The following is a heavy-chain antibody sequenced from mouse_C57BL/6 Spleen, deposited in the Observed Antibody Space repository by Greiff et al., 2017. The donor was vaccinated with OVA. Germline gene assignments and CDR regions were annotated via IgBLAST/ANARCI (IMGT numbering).Heavy chain of an antibody. V-gene: IGHV2-9-1*01. CDR3: ARKRGNYGDYAMDY. D-gene: IGHD2-1*01. Sequence: QVQLKESGPGLVAPSQSLYITCTVSGFSLTSSAISWVRQPPGKGLEWLGVIWTGGGSNYTSALKSRLSISKDNSKSQVFLKMNSLQTDDTARYYCARKRGNYGDYAMDYWGQGTSVTVSS. CDR2: IWTGGGS. CDR1: GFSLTSSA. J-gene: IGHJ4*01.